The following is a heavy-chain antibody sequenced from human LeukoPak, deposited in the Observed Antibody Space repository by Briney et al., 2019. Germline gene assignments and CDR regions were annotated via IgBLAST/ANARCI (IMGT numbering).Heavy chain of an antibody. V-gene: IGHV3-33*01. CDR1: GFSFSSYG. Sequence: GGSLRLSCAASGFSFSSYGFHWARQAPGKGLEWVALIWFDGSKEYYADSVEGRFAISRDNSKKTLFLQMNSLRAEDTAVYHCARDPSSTGYYFDNWGQGTLVTVSS. D-gene: IGHD5/OR15-5a*01. CDR3: ARDPSSTGYYFDN. CDR2: IWFDGSKE. J-gene: IGHJ4*02.